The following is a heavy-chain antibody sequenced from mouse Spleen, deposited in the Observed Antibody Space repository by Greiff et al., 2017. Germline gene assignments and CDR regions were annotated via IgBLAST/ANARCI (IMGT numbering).Heavy chain of an antibody. D-gene: IGHD3-1*01. J-gene: IGHJ4*01. V-gene: IGHV5-17*01. CDR3: ARGRGSSGYPYYAMDY. CDR1: GFTFSDYG. Sequence: EVMLVESGGGLVKPGGSLKLSCAASGFTFSDYGMHWVRQAPEKGLEWVAYISSGSSTIYYADTVKGRFTISRDNAKNTLFLQMTSLRSAETAMYYCARGRGSSGYPYYAMDYWGQGTSVTVSS. CDR2: ISSGSSTI.